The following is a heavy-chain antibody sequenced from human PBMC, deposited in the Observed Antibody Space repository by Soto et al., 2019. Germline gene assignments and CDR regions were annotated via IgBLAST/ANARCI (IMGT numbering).Heavy chain of an antibody. CDR2: IYYSGSA. CDR3: ARRSRQKIPLGGYYYYAMDV. V-gene: IGHV4-59*08. CDR1: GGSITSDY. D-gene: IGHD1-1*01. Sequence: PSETLSLTCTASGGSITSDYWSWIRQPPGEGLEWIGHIYYSGSAYYNPSLESRVTISVDTSKNQFSLKLTSVTAADTAVYYCARRSRQKIPLGGYYYYAMDVWGQGTTVTVS. J-gene: IGHJ6*02.